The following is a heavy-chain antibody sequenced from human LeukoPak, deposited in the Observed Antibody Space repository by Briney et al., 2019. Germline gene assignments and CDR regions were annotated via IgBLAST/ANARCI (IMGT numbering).Heavy chain of an antibody. D-gene: IGHD5-12*01. V-gene: IGHV3-21*01. CDR1: GFTFSSYS. Sequence: GGSLRLSCAASGFTFSSYSLNWVRQAPGKGLEWVSSISSSSSYIYYADSVKGRFTISRDNAKNSLYLQMNSLRAEDTAVYYCARGTVVATVGDYWGQGTLVTVSS. CDR3: ARGTVVATVGDY. J-gene: IGHJ4*02. CDR2: ISSSSSYI.